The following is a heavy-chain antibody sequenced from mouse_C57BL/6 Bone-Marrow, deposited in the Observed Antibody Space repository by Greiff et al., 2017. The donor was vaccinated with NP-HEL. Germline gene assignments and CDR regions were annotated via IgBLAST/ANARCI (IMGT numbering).Heavy chain of an antibody. D-gene: IGHD1-1*01. CDR1: GYAFSSSW. Sequence: ESGPELVKPGASVKISCKASGYAFSSSWMNWVKQRPGKGLEWIGRIYPGDGDTNYNGKFKGKATLTADKSSSTAYMQLSSLTSEDSAVYFCARLDYYATHWGQGTTLTVSS. J-gene: IGHJ2*01. CDR3: ARLDYYATH. V-gene: IGHV1-82*01. CDR2: IYPGDGDT.